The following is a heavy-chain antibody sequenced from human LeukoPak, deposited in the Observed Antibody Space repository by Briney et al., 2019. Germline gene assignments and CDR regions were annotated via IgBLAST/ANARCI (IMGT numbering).Heavy chain of an antibody. Sequence: SETLSLTCTVSGGSISSSSYCWGWIRQPPGKGLEWIGSIYYSGSTYYNPSLKSRVTISVDTSKNQFSLKLGSVTAADTAVYYCARSSSWYGVDYWGQGTLVTVSS. D-gene: IGHD6-13*01. CDR3: ARSSSWYGVDY. CDR1: GGSISSSSYC. J-gene: IGHJ4*02. CDR2: IYYSGST. V-gene: IGHV4-39*01.